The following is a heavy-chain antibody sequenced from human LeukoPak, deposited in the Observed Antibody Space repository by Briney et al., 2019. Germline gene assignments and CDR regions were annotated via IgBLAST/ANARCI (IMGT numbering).Heavy chain of an antibody. V-gene: IGHV3-30-3*01. CDR1: GFTFSSYA. J-gene: IGHJ4*02. D-gene: IGHD3-10*01. CDR2: ISYDGSNK. CDR3: ARVGRDRYGSGSYSFDY. Sequence: PGGSLRLSCAASGFTFSSYAMHWVRQAPGKGLEWVAVISYDGSNKYYADTVKGRFTISRDNSKNTLYLQMNSLRAEDTAVYYCARVGRDRYGSGSYSFDYWGQGTLVTVSS.